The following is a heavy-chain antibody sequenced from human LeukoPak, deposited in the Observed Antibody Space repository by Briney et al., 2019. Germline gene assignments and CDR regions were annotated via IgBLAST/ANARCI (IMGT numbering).Heavy chain of an antibody. CDR3: ARPLFPGIAVAGLN. CDR2: INAGNGNT. CDR1: GYTFTSYA. D-gene: IGHD6-19*01. V-gene: IGHV1-3*01. Sequence: ASVKVSCKASGYTFTSYAMHWVRQAPGQRLEWTAWINAGNGNTKYSQNFQGRVTITRDTSASTAYMELSSLRSEDTAVYYCARPLFPGIAVAGLNWGQGTLVTVSS. J-gene: IGHJ4*02.